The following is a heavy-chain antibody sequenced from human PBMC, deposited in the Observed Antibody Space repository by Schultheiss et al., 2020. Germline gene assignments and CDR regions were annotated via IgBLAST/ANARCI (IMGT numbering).Heavy chain of an antibody. J-gene: IGHJ4*02. CDR3: ANSGRKGY. Sequence: GSLRLSCTVSGGSISSGDYYWSWIRQPPGKGLEWIGNIYYSGSTNYNPSLKSRVTISVDTSKNQFSLKLSSVTAADTAVYYCANSGRKGYWGQGTLVT. CDR1: GGSISSGDYY. CDR2: IYYSGST. D-gene: IGHD6-25*01. V-gene: IGHV4-61*08.